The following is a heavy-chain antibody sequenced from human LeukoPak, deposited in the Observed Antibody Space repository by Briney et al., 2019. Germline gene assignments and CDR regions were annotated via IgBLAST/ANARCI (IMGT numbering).Heavy chain of an antibody. V-gene: IGHV3-30*18. CDR2: IPYDGSNK. CDR1: GFTFSSYG. Sequence: QPGRSLGLSCAASGFTFSSYGMHWVRQAPGKGLEWVAVIPYDGSNKYYADSVKGRFTISRDNSKNTLYLQMNSLRAEDTAVYYCAKADYSSSWYQTGWGGYFDYWGQGTLVTVSS. J-gene: IGHJ4*02. CDR3: AKADYSSSWYQTGWGGYFDY. D-gene: IGHD6-13*01.